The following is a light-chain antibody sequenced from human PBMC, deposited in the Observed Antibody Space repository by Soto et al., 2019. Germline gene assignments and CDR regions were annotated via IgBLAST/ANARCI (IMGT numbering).Light chain of an antibody. CDR1: SSNIGAGYD. V-gene: IGLV1-40*01. CDR2: GNS. J-gene: IGLJ1*01. Sequence: QSVLTQPPSVSGAPGQRVTISCTGSSSNIGAGYDVHWYHQLPGTAPKLLIYGNSNRPSGVPYRFSASKSGTSASLPITGLQAEDEADYSCQSYDSSLSGSYVFGNGNKVTIL. CDR3: QSYDSSLSGSYV.